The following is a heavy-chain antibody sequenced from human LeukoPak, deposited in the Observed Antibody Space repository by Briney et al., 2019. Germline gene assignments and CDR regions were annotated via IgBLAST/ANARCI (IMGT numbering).Heavy chain of an antibody. CDR1: GFTFSSYA. D-gene: IGHD3-22*01. CDR3: ARWRPYFYDSSGYVDY. J-gene: IGHJ4*02. CDR2: MYYSGSP. V-gene: IGHV4-59*01. Sequence: KPGGSLRLSCAASGFTFSSYAMSWIRQSPGKGLEWIGNMYYSGSPDYNPSLKSRVTISIDTSKNQFSLRLTSVTAADTAVYYCARWRPYFYDSSGYVDYWGQGTLVTVSS.